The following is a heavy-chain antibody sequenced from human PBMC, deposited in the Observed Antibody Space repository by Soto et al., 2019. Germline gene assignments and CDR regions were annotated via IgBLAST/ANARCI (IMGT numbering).Heavy chain of an antibody. D-gene: IGHD3-10*01. J-gene: IGHJ4*02. CDR1: GASISRGGFH. CDR3: ARRGSGHTFDY. CDR2: LYSGST. V-gene: IGHV4-39*01. Sequence: QLQLQESGPGLVKPSETLSLTCAVSGASISRGGFHWGWIRQPPGQGLEWIGSLYSGSTYYNPSLKSRVTISAATSKNQFSLTLSSVTAADTAVYYCARRGSGHTFDYWGQGTLVTVSS.